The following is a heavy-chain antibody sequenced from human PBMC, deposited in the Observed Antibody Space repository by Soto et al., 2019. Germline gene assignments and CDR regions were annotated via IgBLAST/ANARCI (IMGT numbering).Heavy chain of an antibody. Sequence: SETLSLTCTVSGGSVSSGSFYWSWIRQPPGKGLEWIGYIYYSGSTNYNPSLKSRVTISGDTSKNQFSLKLSSVTAADTAVYYCARGYSNGYLGNWFESWGQGTLVTVSS. CDR2: IYYSGST. D-gene: IGHD3-22*01. V-gene: IGHV4-61*01. J-gene: IGHJ5*01. CDR1: GGSVSSGSFY. CDR3: ARGYSNGYLGNWFES.